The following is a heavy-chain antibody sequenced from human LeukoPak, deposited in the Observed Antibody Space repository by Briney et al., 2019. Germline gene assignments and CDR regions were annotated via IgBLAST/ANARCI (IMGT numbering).Heavy chain of an antibody. D-gene: IGHD3-3*01. CDR2: IKQDGSVK. V-gene: IGHV3-7*04. CDR3: ARGLVTIFGVVPGAFDI. CDR1: GFTFSSYW. J-gene: IGHJ3*02. Sequence: GGSLRLSCAASGFTFSSYWTSWVRQAPGKGLEWVANIKQDGSVKYYVDSLKGRFTISRDNSKNTLYLQMNSLRAEDTAVYYCARGLVTIFGVVPGAFDIWGQGTMVTVSS.